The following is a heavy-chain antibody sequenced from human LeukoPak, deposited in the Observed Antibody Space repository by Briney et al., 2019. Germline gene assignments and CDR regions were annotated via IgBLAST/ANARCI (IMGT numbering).Heavy chain of an antibody. J-gene: IGHJ3*02. CDR2: LNSDGSST. Sequence: PGGSLRLSCAASGFTFSSYWMHWVRQAPGKGLVWASCLNSDGSSTKYADSVRGRFTISRDNAKNTLYLQMSSLRAEDTAVYYCATGNSHAFDIWGQGTMVTVSS. V-gene: IGHV3-74*03. CDR1: GFTFSSYW. D-gene: IGHD1-7*01. CDR3: ATGNSHAFDI.